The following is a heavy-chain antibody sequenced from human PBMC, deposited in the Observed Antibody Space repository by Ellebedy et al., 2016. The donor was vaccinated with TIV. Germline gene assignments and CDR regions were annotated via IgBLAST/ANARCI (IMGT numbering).Heavy chain of an antibody. CDR2: INQDGSDK. CDR3: ATDGSYGDYRSPTHAFVM. CDR1: GFTFNSYW. D-gene: IGHD4-17*01. J-gene: IGHJ3*02. Sequence: GGSLRLSCAASGFTFNSYWMTWVRQAPGKGLGWVANINQDGSDKYYVDSLRGRFTISRDNARNSLYLQMNSLRGEDTAVYYCATDGSYGDYRSPTHAFVMWGQGTLVTVSS. V-gene: IGHV3-7*01.